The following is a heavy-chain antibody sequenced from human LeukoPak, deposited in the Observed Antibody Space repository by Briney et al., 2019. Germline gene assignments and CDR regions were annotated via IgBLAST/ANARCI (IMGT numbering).Heavy chain of an antibody. Sequence: SETLSLTCAVYGGSFSGYYWSWIRQPPGKGLEWIGEINHSGSTNYNPSLKSRVTISVDTSKNQFSLKLSSVTAADTAVYYCARGRYYDSSGRGGNRFDPWGQGTLVTVSS. CDR1: GGSFSGYY. D-gene: IGHD3-22*01. J-gene: IGHJ5*02. V-gene: IGHV4-34*01. CDR2: INHSGST. CDR3: ARGRYYDSSGRGGNRFDP.